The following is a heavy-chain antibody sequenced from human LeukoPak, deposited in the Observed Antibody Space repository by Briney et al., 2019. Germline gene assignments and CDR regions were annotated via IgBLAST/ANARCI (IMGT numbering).Heavy chain of an antibody. V-gene: IGHV1-69*13. CDR3: AREGAYCGGDCYSGYYFDY. CDR1: GGTFSSYA. J-gene: IGHJ4*02. D-gene: IGHD2-21*02. CDR2: IIPIFGTA. Sequence: SVKVSCKASGGTFSSYAISWVRQAPGQGLEWMGGIIPIFGTANYAQKFQGRVTITADEPTSTAYMELSSLRSEDTAVYYCAREGAYCGGDCYSGYYFDYWGQGTLVTVSS.